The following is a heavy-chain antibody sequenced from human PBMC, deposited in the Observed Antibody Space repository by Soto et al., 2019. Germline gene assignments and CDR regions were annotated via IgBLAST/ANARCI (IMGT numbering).Heavy chain of an antibody. CDR1: GHTVTSYD. CDR2: MNPNRGNT. J-gene: IGHJ4*02. V-gene: IGHV1-8*01. CDR3: ARTLYGDNVDY. D-gene: IGHD4-17*01. Sequence: QVQLVQSGAEVEKPGASVKVSCKTSGHTVTSYDIHWVRQATGQGLEWMGWMNPNRGNTGYAQKFQGRVTMTRNTFISTAYLELSSLRSEDTAVYYCARTLYGDNVDYWGQGALVTVS.